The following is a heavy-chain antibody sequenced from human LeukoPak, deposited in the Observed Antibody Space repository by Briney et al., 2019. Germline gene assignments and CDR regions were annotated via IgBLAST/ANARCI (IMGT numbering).Heavy chain of an antibody. CDR3: ARVISVPHYYYYMDV. Sequence: SVKVSCKASGGTFISYAISWVRQAPGQGLEWMGGIIPIFGTANYAQKFQGRVTITTDESTSTAYMELSSLRSEDTAVYYCARVISVPHYYYYMDVRGKGTTVTVSS. CDR2: IIPIFGTA. D-gene: IGHD2-15*01. V-gene: IGHV1-69*05. CDR1: GGTFISYA. J-gene: IGHJ6*03.